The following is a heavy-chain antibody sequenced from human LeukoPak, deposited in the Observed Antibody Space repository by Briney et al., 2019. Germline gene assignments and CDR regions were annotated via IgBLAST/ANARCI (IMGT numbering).Heavy chain of an antibody. J-gene: IGHJ4*02. V-gene: IGHV3-23*01. D-gene: IGHD3-22*01. CDR2: ISGSGGST. Sequence: GGSLRLSCAASGFTFSSYAMSWVRQAPGKGLEWVSAISGSGGSTHYADSVKGRFTISRDNSKNTLYLQMNSLRAEDTAVYYCAKSYYYYDSSGSILDYWGQGTLVTVSS. CDR1: GFTFSSYA. CDR3: AKSYYYYDSSGSILDY.